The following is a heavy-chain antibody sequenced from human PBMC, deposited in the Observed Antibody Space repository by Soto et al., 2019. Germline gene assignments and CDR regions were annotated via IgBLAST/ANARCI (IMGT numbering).Heavy chain of an antibody. V-gene: IGHV1-24*01. J-gene: IGHJ4*02. CDR1: GDTLTELS. D-gene: IGHD6-6*01. Sequence: ASVKVSCKVSGDTLTELSMHWVRQAPGKGLEWMGGFDPEDGETIYAQKFQGRVTMTEDTSTDTAYMELSSLRSEDTAVYYCAASIAARLYFDYWGQGTLVTVSS. CDR3: AASIAARLYFDY. CDR2: FDPEDGET.